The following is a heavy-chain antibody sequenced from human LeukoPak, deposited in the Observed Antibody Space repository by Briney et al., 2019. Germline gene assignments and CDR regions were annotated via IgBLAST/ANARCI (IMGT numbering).Heavy chain of an antibody. CDR3: ARSGGDDAFDI. V-gene: IGHV3-21*01. Sequence: GGSLRLSCAASGFTFSSYSMNWVRQAPGKGLEWVSSISSSSSYIYYADSVKGRFTISRDNAKNSLYLQMNSLRAEDTAMYYCARSGGDDAFDIWGQGTMVTVSS. CDR2: ISSSSSYI. CDR1: GFTFSSYS. J-gene: IGHJ3*02. D-gene: IGHD7-27*01.